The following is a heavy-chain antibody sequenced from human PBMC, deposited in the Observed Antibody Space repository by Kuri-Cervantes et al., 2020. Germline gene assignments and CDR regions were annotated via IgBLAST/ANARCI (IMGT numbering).Heavy chain of an antibody. D-gene: IGHD5-12*01. Sequence: SAVNVSCKASGGTFSSYAISWVRQAPGQGLEWMGGIIPIFGTANYAQKFQGRVTITADESTSTAYMELSGLRSEDTAVYYCARDGCEYSGSDPCGWGQGTLVTVSS. J-gene: IGHJ4*02. V-gene: IGHV1-69*13. CDR2: IIPIFGTA. CDR3: ARDGCEYSGSDPCG. CDR1: GGTFSSYA.